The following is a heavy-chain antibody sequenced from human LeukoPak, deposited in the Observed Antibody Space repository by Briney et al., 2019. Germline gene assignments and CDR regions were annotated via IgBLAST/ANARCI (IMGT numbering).Heavy chain of an antibody. J-gene: IGHJ4*02. D-gene: IGHD6-6*01. V-gene: IGHV4-59*01. CDR3: ARSTSSSDFDY. CDR1: GGSISTYY. CDR2: IYYSGST. Sequence: SETLSLTCTVSGGSISTYYWSWIRQPPGKGLEWIGYIYYSGSTNYNPSLKSRVTISVDTSKNQFSLKPSSVTAADTAVYYCARSTSSSDFDYWGQGTLVAVSS.